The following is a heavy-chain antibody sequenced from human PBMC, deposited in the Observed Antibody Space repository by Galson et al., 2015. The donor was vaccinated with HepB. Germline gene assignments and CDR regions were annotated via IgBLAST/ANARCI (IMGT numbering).Heavy chain of an antibody. CDR3: TTDLDDYGVYYDY. D-gene: IGHD4-17*01. Sequence: SLRLSCAASGFTFSNAWMSWVRQAPGKGLEWVGRIKSKTDGGTTDYAAPVKGRFTISRDDSKNTLYLQMNSLKTEDTAVYYCTTDLDDYGVYYDYWGQGTLVTVPS. J-gene: IGHJ4*02. CDR1: GFTFSNAW. V-gene: IGHV3-15*01. CDR2: IKSKTDGGTT.